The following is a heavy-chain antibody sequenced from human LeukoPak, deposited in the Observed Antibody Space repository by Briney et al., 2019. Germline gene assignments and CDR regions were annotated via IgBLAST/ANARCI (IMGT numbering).Heavy chain of an antibody. D-gene: IGHD1-26*01. CDR3: ASESGSAFDI. J-gene: IGHJ3*02. CDR2: IDPNSDGT. CDR1: GYTFTGYY. Sequence: GASVRVSFKASGYTFTGYYMYWVGQAPGPGMEWVGGIDPNSDGTNYAQKYAGRVTITRDMSISTAYMELSRLRSDDTAVYYCASESGSAFDIWGQGTMVTVSS. V-gene: IGHV1-2*02.